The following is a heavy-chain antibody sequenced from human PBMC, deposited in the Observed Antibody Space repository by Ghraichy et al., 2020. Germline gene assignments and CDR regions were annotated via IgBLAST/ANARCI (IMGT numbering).Heavy chain of an antibody. D-gene: IGHD1-26*01. V-gene: IGHV1-69*13. Sequence: SVKVSCKASGGTFSSYAISWVRQAPGQGLEWMGGIIPIFGTANYAQKFQGRVTITADESTSTAYMELSSLRSEDTAVYYCARELEELRADAFDIWGQGTMVTVSS. CDR2: IIPIFGTA. J-gene: IGHJ3*02. CDR1: GGTFSSYA. CDR3: ARELEELRADAFDI.